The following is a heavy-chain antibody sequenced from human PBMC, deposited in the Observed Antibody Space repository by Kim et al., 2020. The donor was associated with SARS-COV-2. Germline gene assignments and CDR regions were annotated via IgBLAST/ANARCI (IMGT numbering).Heavy chain of an antibody. V-gene: IGHV4-31*03. CDR1: GGSISSGGYY. Sequence: SETLSLTCTVSGGSISSGGYYWSWIRQHPGKGLEWIGYIYYSGSTYYNPSLKSRVTISVDTSKNQFSLKLSSVTAADTAVYYCARSSGMTTGKKINYYYYSGMDVWGQGTTVTVSS. D-gene: IGHD4-17*01. CDR2: IYYSGST. J-gene: IGHJ6*02. CDR3: ARSSGMTTGKKINYYYYSGMDV.